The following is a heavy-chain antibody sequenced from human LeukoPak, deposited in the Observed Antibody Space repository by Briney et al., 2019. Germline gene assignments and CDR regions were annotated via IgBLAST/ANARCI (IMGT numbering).Heavy chain of an antibody. CDR2: ISGSGGST. CDR3: GYTNNFYH. J-gene: IGHJ4*02. D-gene: IGHD3-16*02. CDR1: GLTVSSYG. Sequence: GGSLRLSCAASGLTVSSYGMSWVRQAPGKGLEWVSSISGSGGSTYYADSVKGRFTISRDNSKNTLYLQVNSLRDEDTAVYYCGYTNNFYHWGQGTLVVVSS. V-gene: IGHV3-23*01.